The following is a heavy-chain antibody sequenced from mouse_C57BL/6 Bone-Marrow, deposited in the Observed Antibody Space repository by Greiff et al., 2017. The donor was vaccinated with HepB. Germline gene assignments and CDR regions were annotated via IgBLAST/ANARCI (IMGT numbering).Heavy chain of an antibody. D-gene: IGHD1-1*01. CDR2: INPYNGGT. CDR1: GYTFTDYY. Sequence: EVQLVESGPVLVKPGASVKMSCKASGYTFTDYYMNWVKQSHGKSLEWIGVINPYNGGTSYNQKFKGKATLTVDKSSSTAYMELNSLTSEDSAVYYCARSRGLSYGSSYFDYWGQGTTLTVSS. J-gene: IGHJ2*01. V-gene: IGHV1-19*01. CDR3: ARSRGLSYGSSYFDY.